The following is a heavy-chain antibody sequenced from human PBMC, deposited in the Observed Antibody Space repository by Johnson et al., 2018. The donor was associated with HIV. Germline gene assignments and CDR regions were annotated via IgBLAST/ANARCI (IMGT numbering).Heavy chain of an antibody. CDR3: ASILVVAAQEADAFDI. Sequence: QVQLVESGGGVVQPGRSLRLSCAASGFTFSSYAMHWVRQAPGKGLEWVAVISYDGSNKYYADFVKGRFTISRDNSKNTLYLQMNSLRAEDKAVYYCASILVVAAQEADAFDIWGQGTMVTVSS. V-gene: IGHV3-30-3*01. D-gene: IGHD2-15*01. CDR2: ISYDGSNK. CDR1: GFTFSSYA. J-gene: IGHJ3*02.